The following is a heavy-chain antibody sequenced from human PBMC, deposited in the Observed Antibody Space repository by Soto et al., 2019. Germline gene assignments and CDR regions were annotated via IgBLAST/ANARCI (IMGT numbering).Heavy chain of an antibody. D-gene: IGHD3-10*01. CDR1: GGSISSSSNY. CDR3: ARRAPGSYSDY. V-gene: IGHV4-39*01. CDR2: ISNSGST. Sequence: QLQLQESGPGPVKPSETLSLICTVSGGSISSSSNYWGWIRQPPGKGLEWIGTISNSGSTSYNPSLTSGVTMSADTAKNQFSLKLSSVTAADTAVYYCARRAPGSYSDYWGQGTLVTVSS. J-gene: IGHJ4*02.